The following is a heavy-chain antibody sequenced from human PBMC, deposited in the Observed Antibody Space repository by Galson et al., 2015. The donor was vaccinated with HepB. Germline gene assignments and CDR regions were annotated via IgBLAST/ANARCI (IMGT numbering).Heavy chain of an antibody. Sequence: SVKVSCKASGYTFVTYAMHWVRQAPGQSLEWLGWINAGSGQTDYSQNFQGRVTITRDASASTAYMELSSLRSEDTAVYYCAREHLSSGEDYWGQGTLVTVSS. J-gene: IGHJ4*02. CDR1: GYTFVTYA. CDR3: AREHLSSGEDY. CDR2: INAGSGQT. D-gene: IGHD6-25*01. V-gene: IGHV1-3*01.